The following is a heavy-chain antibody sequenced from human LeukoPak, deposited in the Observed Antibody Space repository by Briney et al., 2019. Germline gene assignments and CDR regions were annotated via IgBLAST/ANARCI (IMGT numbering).Heavy chain of an antibody. CDR2: INPNSGGT. Sequence: VASLKVSCKASRYTFTDYYIHWVRQAPGQGLEWIGWINPNSGGTNSAQKFQGRVTMTRDTSINTVYMELSSLISDDTAVYYCARALPMTMVRGVLGYWGQGTLVTVSS. D-gene: IGHD3-10*01. CDR1: RYTFTDYY. V-gene: IGHV1-2*02. CDR3: ARALPMTMVRGVLGY. J-gene: IGHJ4*02.